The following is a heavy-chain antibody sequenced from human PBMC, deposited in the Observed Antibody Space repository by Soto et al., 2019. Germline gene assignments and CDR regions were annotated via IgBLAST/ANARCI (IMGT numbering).Heavy chain of an antibody. J-gene: IGHJ5*02. Sequence: EVQLVESGGGVARSGESLRLSCAASGFSFDDYGMTWVRQAPGKGLEWVSGITWNGDRTQYGDSVKGRFIISRDNAKNYLYLEMYSLRVEDSALYYCARIPFGQTYNWFDPWGQGTLVIVSS. CDR2: ITWNGDRT. D-gene: IGHD2-21*01. CDR3: ARIPFGQTYNWFDP. V-gene: IGHV3-20*04. CDR1: GFSFDDYG.